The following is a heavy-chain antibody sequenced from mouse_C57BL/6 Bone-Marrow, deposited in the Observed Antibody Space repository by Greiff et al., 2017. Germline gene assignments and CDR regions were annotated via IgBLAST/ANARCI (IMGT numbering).Heavy chain of an antibody. CDR1: GFSLTSYA. J-gene: IGHJ1*03. CDR2: LWTGGGT. Sequence: VQLVESGPGLVAPSQSLSITCTVSGFSLTSYAIRWVRQPPGKGLEWLGVLWTGGGTNYNYALKSRLSISKDNSKIQVFLKMHSLQTDDTARYYCARNWGDWYFDVWGTGTTVTVSS. D-gene: IGHD4-1*01. CDR3: ARNWGDWYFDV. V-gene: IGHV2-9-1*01.